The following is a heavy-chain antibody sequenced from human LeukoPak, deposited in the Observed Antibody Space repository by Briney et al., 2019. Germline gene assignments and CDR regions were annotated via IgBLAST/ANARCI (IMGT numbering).Heavy chain of an antibody. Sequence: PSGTLSLTCAVSGGSISSSNWWSWVRQPPGKGLEWIGEIYHSGSTNYNPSLKSRVTISVDKSKNQFSLKLSFVTAADTAVYYCARDLYSMVRGTQYNWFDPWGQGTLVTVSS. CDR2: IYHSGST. CDR3: ARDLYSMVRGTQYNWFDP. J-gene: IGHJ5*02. V-gene: IGHV4-4*02. D-gene: IGHD3-10*01. CDR1: GGSISSSNW.